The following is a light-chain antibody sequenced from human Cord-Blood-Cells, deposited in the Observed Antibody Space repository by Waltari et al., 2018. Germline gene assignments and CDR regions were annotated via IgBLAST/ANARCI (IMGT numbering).Light chain of an antibody. J-gene: IGKJ1*01. CDR1: QSVRSY. V-gene: IGKV3-11*01. CDR2: DAS. Sequence: DIVLTQSPATLSLSPGERATLPCRPSQSVRSYLAWYQQKPGQAPRLLIYDASNRATGIPARFSGSGSGTDFTLTISSLEPEDFAVYYCQQRSNWPPTFGQGTKVEIK. CDR3: QQRSNWPPT.